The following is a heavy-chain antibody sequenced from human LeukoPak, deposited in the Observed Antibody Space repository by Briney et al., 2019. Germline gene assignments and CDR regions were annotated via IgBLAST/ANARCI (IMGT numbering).Heavy chain of an antibody. CDR3: ARATDEVDTTHLGY. CDR1: GGSISGTSFY. D-gene: IGHD5-18*01. V-gene: IGHV4-39*01. CDR2: IYYSGSA. Sequence: SETLSLTYTVSGGSISGTSFYWGWIRQPPGKGLEWIGSIYYSGSAYYNSSLKSRVTISVDTSKNQFSLKLSSVTAADTAVYYCARATDEVDTTHLGYWGQGTLVTVSS. J-gene: IGHJ4*02.